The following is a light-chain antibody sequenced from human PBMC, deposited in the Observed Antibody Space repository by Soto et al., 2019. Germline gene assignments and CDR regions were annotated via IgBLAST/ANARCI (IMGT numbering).Light chain of an antibody. CDR3: CSYAGSNTYV. Sequence: QSVLTQPASVSGSPGQSITISCTGISSDVGSYNLVSWYQQHPGKAPKFMIYGVTKRPSGVSNRFSGSKSGNTASLTISGLQAEDEADYYCCSYAGSNTYVFGTGTKVTVL. CDR2: GVT. J-gene: IGLJ1*01. V-gene: IGLV2-23*02. CDR1: SSDVGSYNL.